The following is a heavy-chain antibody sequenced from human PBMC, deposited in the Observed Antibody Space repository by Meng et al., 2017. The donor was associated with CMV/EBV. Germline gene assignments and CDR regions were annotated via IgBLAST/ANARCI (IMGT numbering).Heavy chain of an antibody. V-gene: IGHV1-2*02. CDR1: GSTFTGYY. CDR2: INPASGDT. Sequence: SGSTFTGYYLHWARQAPGQGLEWMGWINPASGDTILAQKFQGRVTMTRDTSLTTAYMELNRLRSDDTAVYYCATSSVEVMIYAGLDYWGQGTLVTVSS. J-gene: IGHJ4*02. CDR3: ATSSVEVMIYAGLDY. D-gene: IGHD2/OR15-2a*01.